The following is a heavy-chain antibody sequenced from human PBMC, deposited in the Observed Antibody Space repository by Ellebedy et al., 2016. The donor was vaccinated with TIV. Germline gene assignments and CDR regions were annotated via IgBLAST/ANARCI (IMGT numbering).Heavy chain of an antibody. CDR1: GFIFSSYA. Sequence: GESLKISCAASGFIFSSYAMHWVRQAPGKGLEWVAVIWYDGGNKYDADFVKGRFTISRDNSKSTLYLQMNSLRVEDTAMYYCARETSGRDYWGQGTLVTVSS. CDR3: ARETSGRDY. J-gene: IGHJ4*02. D-gene: IGHD6-19*01. V-gene: IGHV3-33*01. CDR2: IWYDGGNK.